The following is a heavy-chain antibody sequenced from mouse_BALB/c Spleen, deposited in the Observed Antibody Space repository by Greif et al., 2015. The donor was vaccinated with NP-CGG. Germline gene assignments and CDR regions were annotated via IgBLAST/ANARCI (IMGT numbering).Heavy chain of an antibody. CDR1: GYTFTSYW. D-gene: IGHD2-3*01. J-gene: IGHJ3*01. CDR3: NWDGYYGFAY. Sequence: LQQSGSELVRPGASVKLSCKASGYTFTSYWMHWVKQRPGQGLEWIGNIYPGSGSTNYDEKFKSKATLTVDTSSSTAYMQLSSLTSEDSAVYYCNWDGYYGFAYWGQGTLVTVSA. V-gene: IGHV1S22*01. CDR2: IYPGSGST.